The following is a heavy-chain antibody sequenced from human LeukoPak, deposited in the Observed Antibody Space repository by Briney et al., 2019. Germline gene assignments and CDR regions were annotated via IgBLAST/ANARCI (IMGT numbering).Heavy chain of an antibody. CDR3: ATSLRFFEYFSNLLDY. J-gene: IGHJ4*02. Sequence: GGTLRLSCVASGFTFSNYGMSWVRQAPGKGLEWVSTISGSGGRTYYADSVKDRFTISRDNSKNTLYLQMNNLRAEDTAVYYCATSLRFFEYFSNLLDYWGQGTLVTVSS. CDR2: ISGSGGRT. V-gene: IGHV3-23*01. D-gene: IGHD3-3*01. CDR1: GFTFSNYG.